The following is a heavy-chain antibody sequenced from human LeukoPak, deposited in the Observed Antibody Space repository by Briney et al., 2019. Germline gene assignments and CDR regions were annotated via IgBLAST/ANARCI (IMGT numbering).Heavy chain of an antibody. CDR1: GYSITTGYY. J-gene: IGHJ4*02. D-gene: IGHD3-22*01. CDR2: FYHSGST. Sequence: SETLSHTCTVSGYSITTGYYWGWVRQAPGKGLEWIESFYHSGSTFYNPSLRSRVTISFDASKNQISLNLTSVTAADTAVYYCARGGYYYDSSGCAYYFDYWGQGTLVTVSS. V-gene: IGHV4-38-2*02. CDR3: ARGGYYYDSSGCAYYFDY.